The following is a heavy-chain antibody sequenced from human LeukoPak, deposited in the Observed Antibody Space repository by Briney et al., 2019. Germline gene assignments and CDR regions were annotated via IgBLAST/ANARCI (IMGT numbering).Heavy chain of an antibody. CDR1: GFTFSSYA. D-gene: IGHD5-18*01. CDR3: ARDRLQLWLAPDY. J-gene: IGHJ4*02. Sequence: GGSLRLSCAASGFTFSSYAMHWVRQAPGKGLEWVAVISYDGSNKYYADSVKGRFTISRDNSKNTLYLQMNSLRAEDTAVYYCARDRLQLWLAPDYWGQGTLVTVSS. V-gene: IGHV3-30*04. CDR2: ISYDGSNK.